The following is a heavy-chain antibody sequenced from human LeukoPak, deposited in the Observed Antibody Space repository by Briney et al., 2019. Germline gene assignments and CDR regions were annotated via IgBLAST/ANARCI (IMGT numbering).Heavy chain of an antibody. J-gene: IGHJ4*02. V-gene: IGHV1-46*03. CDR1: GYTFTSYY. D-gene: IGHD3-10*01. CDR2: INPSGGST. CDR3: ARHGSGRYYPAEGRVDY. Sequence: ASVKVSCKASGYTFTSYYMHWVRQAPGQGLEWMGIINPSGGSTSYAQKFQGRVTMTRDTSTSTVYMELGSLRSEDTAVYYCARHGSGRYYPAEGRVDYWGQGTLVTVSS.